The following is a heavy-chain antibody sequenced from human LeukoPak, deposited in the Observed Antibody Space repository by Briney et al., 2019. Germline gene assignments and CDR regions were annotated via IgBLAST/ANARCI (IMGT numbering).Heavy chain of an antibody. CDR2: IIPIFGTA. J-gene: IGHJ6*03. CDR1: GGTSSSYA. Sequence: SVKVSCKASGGTSSSYAISWVRQAPGQGLEWMGGIIPIFGTANYAQKFQGRVTITADESTSTAYMELSSLGSEDMAVYYCARDPSAHIAESDYYYYYMDVWGKGTTVTVSS. D-gene: IGHD2-21*01. CDR3: ARDPSAHIAESDYYYYYMDV. V-gene: IGHV1-69*01.